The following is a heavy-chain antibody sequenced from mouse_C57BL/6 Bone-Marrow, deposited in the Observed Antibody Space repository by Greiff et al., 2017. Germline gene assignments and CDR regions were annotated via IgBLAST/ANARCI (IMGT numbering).Heavy chain of an antibody. V-gene: IGHV14-2*01. Sequence: EVQLQQSGAELVKPGASVKLSCAASGFNFKDYYIHWVKQRTEQGLEWIGRIDPEDGETKYAPKFQDKATITADTSSNTAYLQLSSLTSADTAVFYCTSSLIYYGTNYWGQGTTLTVSS. D-gene: IGHD1-1*01. J-gene: IGHJ2*01. CDR1: GFNFKDYY. CDR2: IDPEDGET. CDR3: TSSLIYYGTNY.